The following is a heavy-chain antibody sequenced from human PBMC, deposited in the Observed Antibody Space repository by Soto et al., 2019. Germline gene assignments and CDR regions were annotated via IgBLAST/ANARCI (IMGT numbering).Heavy chain of an antibody. V-gene: IGHV3-53*01. CDR1: WFSVRRSQ. CDR2: IFSDGTT. J-gene: IGHJ5*02. Sequence: PVRSLRHSCPSSWFSVRRSQRSLVRQAPVKVLGWVSIIFSDGTTHYGVSVKGRFTISRDSARNTVYLQMNGLRVDDTAVYYCARVGPYDSQSYMFRYDRFEPWGQGTQVTVSS. CDR3: ARVGPYDSQSYMFRYDRFEP. D-gene: IGHD3-10*01.